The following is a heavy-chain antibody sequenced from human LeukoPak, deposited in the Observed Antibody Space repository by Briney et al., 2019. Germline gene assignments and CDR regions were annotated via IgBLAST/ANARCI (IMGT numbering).Heavy chain of an antibody. V-gene: IGHV4-59*01. CDR3: AREGKLTGYFGGLGFNY. CDR2: IDYSGST. D-gene: IGHD6-19*01. CDR1: GGSISSYY. J-gene: IGHJ4*02. Sequence: SETLSLTCTVSGGSISSYYWSWIRQPPGKGLEWIGNIDYSGSTIYNPALKSRVTVSVDTSKNQFSLNLTSVTAADTAVYFCAREGKLTGYFGGLGFNYWGPGILVTVSS.